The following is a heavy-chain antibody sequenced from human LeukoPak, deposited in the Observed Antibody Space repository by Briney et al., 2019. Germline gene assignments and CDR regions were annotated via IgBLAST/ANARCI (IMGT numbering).Heavy chain of an antibody. Sequence: RASVTVSCKASGYTFSSYYMHWVRQAPGQGLEWMGIINPSGCSTNYAQKLQRRVTMIRDICTRTVYMVLSSLRSEDTAVFYCAREQAWVGSPLEGYHFDYWGQGTLVTVSS. CDR1: GYTFSSYY. J-gene: IGHJ4*02. CDR3: AREQAWVGSPLEGYHFDY. V-gene: IGHV1-46*01. D-gene: IGHD3-10*01. CDR2: INPSGCST.